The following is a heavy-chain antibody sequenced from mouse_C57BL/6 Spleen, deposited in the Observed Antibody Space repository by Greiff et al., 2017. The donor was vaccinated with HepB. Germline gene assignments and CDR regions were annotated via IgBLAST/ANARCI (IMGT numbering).Heavy chain of an antibody. J-gene: IGHJ4*01. Sequence: QVQLKQSGAELVKPGASVKLSCKASGYTFTEYTIHWVKQRSGQGLEWIGWFYPGSGSIKYNEKFKDKATLTADKSSSTVYMELSRLTSEDSAVYFCARHEEGGHYYGSSSYAMDYWGQGTSVTVSS. V-gene: IGHV1-62-2*01. CDR1: GYTFTEYT. D-gene: IGHD1-1*01. CDR2: FYPGSGSI. CDR3: ARHEEGGHYYGSSSYAMDY.